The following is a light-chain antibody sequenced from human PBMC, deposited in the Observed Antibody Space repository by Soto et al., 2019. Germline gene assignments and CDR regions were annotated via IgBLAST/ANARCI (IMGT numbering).Light chain of an antibody. Sequence: LQTGVPSRFSGSESGTDFTLTISNLQPEDSATYYCQQYNIYPLTFGGGTKVEIK. V-gene: IGKV1-16*01. J-gene: IGKJ4*01. CDR3: QQYNIYPLT.